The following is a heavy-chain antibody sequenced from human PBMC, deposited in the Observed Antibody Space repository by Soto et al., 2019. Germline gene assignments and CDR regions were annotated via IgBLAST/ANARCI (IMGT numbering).Heavy chain of an antibody. CDR3: ARQIRNYDSWSNQYCYYGLAV. CDR1: EYSFSTYW. J-gene: IGHJ6*02. CDR2: IYPGDSDT. D-gene: IGHD3-3*01. V-gene: IGHV5-51*01. Sequence: PGEALKISCKGSEYSFSTYWIAWVRQMPGKGLEWMGIIYPGDSDTRYSPSFQGQVTISADKSISTAHLQWSSMKASDTAMYYCARQIRNYDSWSNQYCYYGLAVWTQGTTVPV.